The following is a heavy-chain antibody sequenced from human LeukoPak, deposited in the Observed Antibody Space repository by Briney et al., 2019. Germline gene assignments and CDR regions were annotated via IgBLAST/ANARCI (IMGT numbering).Heavy chain of an antibody. Sequence: PGRSLRLSCAASGISFRSYGMHWVRQAPGKGLEWVTFIRYDASNKYYAESVKGRFTISRDNSRNTVFLQMNSLRAEDTAIYYCATDISTHYFGSWGQGTLVTVSS. J-gene: IGHJ4*02. V-gene: IGHV3-30*02. CDR3: ATDISTHYFGS. CDR2: IRYDASNK. CDR1: GISFRSYG. D-gene: IGHD3-9*01.